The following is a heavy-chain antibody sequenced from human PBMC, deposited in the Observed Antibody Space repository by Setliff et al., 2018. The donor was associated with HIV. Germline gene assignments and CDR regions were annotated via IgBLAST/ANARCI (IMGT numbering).Heavy chain of an antibody. D-gene: IGHD1-26*01. Sequence: LRLSCAASGFTFSTYWMSWVRQAPGKGLEWVANIKQDGSEKYYMDSVKGRFTISRDNAKNSLYLQMNSLRVEDTAVYYCATDCAVVGGTGSLDSWGQGTLVTVSS. V-gene: IGHV3-7*05. CDR2: IKQDGSEK. J-gene: IGHJ4*02. CDR1: GFTFSTYW. CDR3: ATDCAVVGGTGSLDS.